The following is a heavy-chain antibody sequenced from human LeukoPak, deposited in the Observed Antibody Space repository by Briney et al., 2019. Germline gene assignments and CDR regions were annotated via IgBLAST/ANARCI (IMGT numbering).Heavy chain of an antibody. J-gene: IGHJ6*02. CDR1: GGSISSYY. D-gene: IGHD2-2*01. Sequence: SETLSLTCTVSGGSISSYYWSWIRQPAGKGLEWIGRIYTSGSTNYNPSLKSRVTMSVDTSKNQFSLKLSSVTAADTAVYYCARGTDCSSTSCPEGNYYYYGMDVWGQGTTVTVSS. V-gene: IGHV4-4*07. CDR3: ARGTDCSSTSCPEGNYYYYGMDV. CDR2: IYTSGST.